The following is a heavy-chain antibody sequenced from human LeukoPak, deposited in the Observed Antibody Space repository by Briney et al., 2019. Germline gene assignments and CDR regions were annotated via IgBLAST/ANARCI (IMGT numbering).Heavy chain of an antibody. V-gene: IGHV4-39*07. J-gene: IGHJ3*02. D-gene: IGHD2-2*01. CDR1: GGSISSSSYY. CDR3: ATIDPCSSTSCYVSDAFDI. Sequence: SETLSLTCTVSGGSISSSSYYWGWIRQPPGTGLEWIGSIYYSGSTYYNPSLKSRVTISVDTSKNQFSLKLSSVTAADTAVYYCATIDPCSSTSCYVSDAFDIWGQGTMVTVSS. CDR2: IYYSGST.